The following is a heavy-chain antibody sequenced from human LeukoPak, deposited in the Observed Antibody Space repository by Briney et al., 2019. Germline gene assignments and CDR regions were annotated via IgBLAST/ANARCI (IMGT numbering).Heavy chain of an antibody. Sequence: SETLSLTCTVSGGSISSHYWSWIRQPPGKGLEWIGYMYHSGSTNYNPSLKSRVTISVDTSKNQFSLKLSSVTAADTAVYYCARGGHCSGGSCFFDYWGQGTLVTVSS. CDR2: MYHSGST. J-gene: IGHJ4*02. D-gene: IGHD2-15*01. CDR3: ARGGHCSGGSCFFDY. CDR1: GGSISSHY. V-gene: IGHV4-59*11.